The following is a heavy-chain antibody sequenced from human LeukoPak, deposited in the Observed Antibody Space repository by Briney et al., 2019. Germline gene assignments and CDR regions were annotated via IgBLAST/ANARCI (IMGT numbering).Heavy chain of an antibody. CDR3: AKTPPVSPYYFDY. J-gene: IGHJ4*02. V-gene: IGHV1-2*02. D-gene: IGHD3-16*01. CDR2: INPNSGGT. CDR1: GYTFTNYY. Sequence: ASVKVSCKTSGYTFTNYYIHWVRQAPGQRLEWMGWINPNSGGTNYAQKFQGRVTMTRDTSINTAYMELSRLRSDDTAVYYCAKTPPVSPYYFDYWGQGTLVTVSS.